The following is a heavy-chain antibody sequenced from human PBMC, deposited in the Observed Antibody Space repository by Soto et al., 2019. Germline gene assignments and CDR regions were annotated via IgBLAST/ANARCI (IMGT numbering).Heavy chain of an antibody. J-gene: IGHJ5*02. V-gene: IGHV1-18*01. Sequence: GASVKVSCKASGYAFSFGFSWVRQAPGQGLEWMGWISASDGSTNSAQEFRGRISLTTDTSTNTAYLDLLSLTSDDTAVYYCARHHGPTTSENWFDPWGQGTLVTVSS. CDR3: ARHHGPTTSENWFDP. D-gene: IGHD5-12*01. CDR2: ISASDGST. CDR1: GYAFSFG.